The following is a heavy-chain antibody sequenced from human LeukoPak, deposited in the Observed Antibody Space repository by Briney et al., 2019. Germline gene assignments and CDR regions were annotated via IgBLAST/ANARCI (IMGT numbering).Heavy chain of an antibody. D-gene: IGHD3-22*01. CDR2: ISSSSSTI. CDR3: ATYSREGDTDFYDSSGYYYRDY. Sequence: GGSLRLSCAASGFTFSSYSMNWVRQAPGKGLEWVSYISSSSSTIYYADSVKGRFTISRDNAKNSLYLQMNSLRAEDTAVYYCATYSREGDTDFYDSSGYYYRDYWGQGTLVTVSS. J-gene: IGHJ4*02. V-gene: IGHV3-48*01. CDR1: GFTFSSYS.